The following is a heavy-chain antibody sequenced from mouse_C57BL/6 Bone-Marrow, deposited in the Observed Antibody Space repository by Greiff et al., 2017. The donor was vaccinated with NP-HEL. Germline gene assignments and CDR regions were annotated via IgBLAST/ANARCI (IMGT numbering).Heavy chain of an antibody. CDR2: ISNLAYSI. Sequence: EVQGVESGGGLVQPGGSLKLSCAASGFTFSDYGMAWVRQAPRKGPEWVAFISNLAYSIYYADTVTGRFTISRENAKNTLYLEMSSLRSEDTAMYYCARREITTVVATDYYAMDYWGQGTSVTVSS. D-gene: IGHD1-1*01. V-gene: IGHV5-15*01. J-gene: IGHJ4*01. CDR1: GFTFSDYG. CDR3: ARREITTVVATDYYAMDY.